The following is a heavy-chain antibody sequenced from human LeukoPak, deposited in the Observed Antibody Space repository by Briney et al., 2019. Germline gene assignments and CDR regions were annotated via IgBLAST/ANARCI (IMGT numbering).Heavy chain of an antibody. Sequence: GGSLRLSCAASGFTLSSYSMNWVRQAPGKGLEWVSYISNSGSTIYYADSVKGRFTISRDNAKNSLYLQMNSLRAADTAVYYCARSRWDGSDRAGLRRSGMDVWGQGTTVTVSS. CDR3: ARSRWDGSDRAGLRRSGMDV. CDR1: GFTLSSYS. V-gene: IGHV3-48*01. CDR2: ISNSGSTI. J-gene: IGHJ6*02. D-gene: IGHD3-10*01.